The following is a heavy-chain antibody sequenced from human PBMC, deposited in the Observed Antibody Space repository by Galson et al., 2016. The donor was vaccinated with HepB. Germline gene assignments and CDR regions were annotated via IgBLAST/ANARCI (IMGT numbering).Heavy chain of an antibody. Sequence: SLRLSCAASGFSFSINAMSWVRQAPGTGLEWVSSISGSGANTFYADSVKGRFTVSRDNSNNTLYPQMNSLRVEDTAIYYCAKAFRRNYDTRGYHYEYYFDSWGLGTLVTVSS. J-gene: IGHJ4*02. V-gene: IGHV3-23*01. D-gene: IGHD3-22*01. CDR1: GFSFSINA. CDR3: AKAFRRNYDTRGYHYEYYFDS. CDR2: ISGSGANT.